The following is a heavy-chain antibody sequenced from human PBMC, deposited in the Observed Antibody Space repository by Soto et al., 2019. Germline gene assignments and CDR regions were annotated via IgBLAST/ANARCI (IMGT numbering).Heavy chain of an antibody. CDR2: ISGSGGST. D-gene: IGHD2-15*01. CDR3: AGTADLYCSGGSGYSFGRVTKGY. CDR1: GFTFSSYA. V-gene: IGHV3-23*01. Sequence: GGSLRLSCAASGFTFSSYAMSWVRQAPGKGLEWVSAISGSGGSTYYASSVKGRFTISRDNSKNTLYLQMNSLRAEDTAVYYCAGTADLYCSGGSGYSFGRVTKGYWGQGTLVTVSS. J-gene: IGHJ4*02.